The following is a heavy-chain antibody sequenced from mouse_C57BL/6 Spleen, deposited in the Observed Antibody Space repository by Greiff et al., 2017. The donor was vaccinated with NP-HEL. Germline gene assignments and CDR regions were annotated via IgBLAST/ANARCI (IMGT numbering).Heavy chain of an antibody. V-gene: IGHV1-7*01. J-gene: IGHJ1*03. CDR1: GYTFTSYW. CDR3: GRRGIYYDYDGGYFYG. CDR2: INPSSGYT. D-gene: IGHD2-4*01. Sequence: QVQLQQSGAELAKPGASVKLSCKASGYTFTSYWMHWVKQRPGQGLEWIGYINPSSGYTQYNQKFKDKATLTADKSSSTAYMQLSSLTYEDSTVYYCGRRGIYYDYDGGYFYGWGTGTTVTVSS.